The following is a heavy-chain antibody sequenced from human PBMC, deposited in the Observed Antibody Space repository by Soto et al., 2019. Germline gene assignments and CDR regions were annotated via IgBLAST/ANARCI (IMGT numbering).Heavy chain of an antibody. D-gene: IGHD3-16*02. J-gene: IGHJ5*02. Sequence: SETLSLTCTVSGGSISSYYWSWIRQPPGKGLEWIGYIYYSGSTNYNPSLKSRVTISVDTSKNQFSLKLSSVTAADTAVYYCARRLIVGYRHDWFDPWGQGTLVTVSS. V-gene: IGHV4-59*08. CDR2: IYYSGST. CDR1: GGSISSYY. CDR3: ARRLIVGYRHDWFDP.